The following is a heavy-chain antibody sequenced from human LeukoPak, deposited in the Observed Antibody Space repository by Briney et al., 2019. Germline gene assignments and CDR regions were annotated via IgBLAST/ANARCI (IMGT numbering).Heavy chain of an antibody. CDR1: GFTFDDYA. J-gene: IGHJ4*01. Sequence: PGRSLRLSCAASGFTFDDYAMHWVRQAPGKGLEWVSGISWNSGSIGYADSVKGRFTISRDNAKNSLYLQMNSLRAEDTALYYCAKDVREYYDSSGYFDYWGQEPWSPSPQ. CDR3: AKDVREYYDSSGYFDY. CDR2: ISWNSGSI. V-gene: IGHV3-9*01. D-gene: IGHD3-22*01.